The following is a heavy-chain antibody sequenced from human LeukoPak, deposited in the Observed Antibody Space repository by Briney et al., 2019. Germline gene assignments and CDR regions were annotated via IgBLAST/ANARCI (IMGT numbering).Heavy chain of an antibody. CDR1: GFTFSSYG. CDR3: ARDRSMSYYDSSGNGHDAFDI. CDR2: IWYDGSNK. J-gene: IGHJ3*02. V-gene: IGHV3-33*01. D-gene: IGHD3-22*01. Sequence: GGSLRFSCAASGFTFSSYGMHWVRQAPGKGLEWVAVIWYDGSNKYYADSVKGRFTISRDNSKNTLYLQMNSLRAEDTAVYYCARDRSMSYYDSSGNGHDAFDIWGQGTMVTVSS.